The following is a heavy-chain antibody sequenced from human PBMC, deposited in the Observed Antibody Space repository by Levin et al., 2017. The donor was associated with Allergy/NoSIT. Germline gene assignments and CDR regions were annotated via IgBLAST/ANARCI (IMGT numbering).Heavy chain of an antibody. CDR2: INHSGST. CDR1: GGSLSGYY. V-gene: IGHV4-34*01. D-gene: IGHD3-16*01. J-gene: IGHJ4*02. Sequence: SETLSLTCAVYGGSLSGYYWSWIRQPPGKGLEWIGEINHSGSTTYNPSLKSRVTISVDTSKNQFSLRLSSVTAADTAVYYCASYLYGGLDYWGRGTLVTVSP. CDR3: ASYLYGGLDY.